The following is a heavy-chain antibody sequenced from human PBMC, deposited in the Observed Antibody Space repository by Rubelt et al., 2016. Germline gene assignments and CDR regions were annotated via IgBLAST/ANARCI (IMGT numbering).Heavy chain of an antibody. V-gene: IGHV4-59*12. D-gene: IGHD6-13*01. J-gene: IGHJ4*02. CDR3: AGDGAAAGYYFDY. CDR2: IYYSGST. CDR1: GGSISSYY. Sequence: QVQLQESGPGLVKPSETLSLTCTVSGGSISSYYWSWIRQPPGKGLEWIGYIYYSGSTNYNPSLKSRVTISVDTSKNKCSLKLSVGTAADTAVYDCAGDGAAAGYYFDYWGQGTLVTVSS.